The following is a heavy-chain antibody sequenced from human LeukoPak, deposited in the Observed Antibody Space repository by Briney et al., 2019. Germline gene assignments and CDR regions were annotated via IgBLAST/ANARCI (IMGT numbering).Heavy chain of an antibody. V-gene: IGHV3-7*01. CDR3: AREGGGIQPKSDY. CDR1: GFTFSSYW. J-gene: IGHJ4*02. D-gene: IGHD5-18*01. CDR2: IKQDGSEK. Sequence: HSGGSLRLSCAASGFTFSSYWMSWVRQAPGKVLEWVANIKQDGSEKYYVDSVKGRFTISRDNAKNSLYLQMNSLRAEDTAVYYCAREGGGIQPKSDYWGQGTLVTVSS.